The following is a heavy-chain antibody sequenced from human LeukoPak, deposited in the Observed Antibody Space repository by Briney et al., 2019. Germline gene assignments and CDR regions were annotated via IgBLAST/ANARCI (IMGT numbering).Heavy chain of an antibody. D-gene: IGHD2-8*01. CDR1: GGSFSGYY. V-gene: IGHV4-34*01. Sequence: SETLSLTCAVYGGSFSGYYWSWIRQPPGKGLEWIGEINHSGSTNYNPFLKSRVTISVDTSKNQFSLKLSSVTAADTAVYYCARDQQVYYFDYWGQGTLVTVSS. CDR2: INHSGST. CDR3: ARDQQVYYFDY. J-gene: IGHJ4*02.